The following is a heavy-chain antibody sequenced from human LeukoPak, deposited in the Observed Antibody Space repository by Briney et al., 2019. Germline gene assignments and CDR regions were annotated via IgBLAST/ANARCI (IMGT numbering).Heavy chain of an antibody. D-gene: IGHD6-13*01. CDR2: ISSRSGTI. Sequence: GGSLRLSCAASGFTFSTYDMNWVRQAPGKGLEWVSFISSRSGTIYYADSVKGRFTISRDNAKNSLYMQMNSLRAEDTAVYYCASDIAAAGFDYWGQGTLVTVSS. J-gene: IGHJ4*02. CDR3: ASDIAAAGFDY. V-gene: IGHV3-48*01. CDR1: GFTFSTYD.